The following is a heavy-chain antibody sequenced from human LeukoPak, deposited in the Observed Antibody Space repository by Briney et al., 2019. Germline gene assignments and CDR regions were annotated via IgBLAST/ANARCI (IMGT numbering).Heavy chain of an antibody. J-gene: IGHJ4*02. V-gene: IGHV4-39*01. Sequence: SETLSLTCTVSGASIISSRYYWGWIRQPPGKGLEWIGSIYYSGSTYYNPSLKSRVTISVDTSKNQFSLKLSSVTAADTAVYYCARHQENSSGWYGNLDYWGQGTLVIVSS. CDR2: IYYSGST. D-gene: IGHD6-19*01. CDR1: GASIISSRYY. CDR3: ARHQENSSGWYGNLDY.